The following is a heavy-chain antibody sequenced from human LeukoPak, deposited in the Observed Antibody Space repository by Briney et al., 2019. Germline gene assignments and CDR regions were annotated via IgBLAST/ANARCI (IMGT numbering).Heavy chain of an antibody. J-gene: IGHJ4*02. CDR2: INPNSGGT. Sequence: VASVKVSCKASGYTFTGYYMHWVRQAPGQGLEWMGWINPNSGGTNYAQKFQGRVTMTRDTSISTAYMELSRLRSDDTAVYYCARDGRGGAAAGTDGYFDYWGQGTLVTVSS. D-gene: IGHD6-13*01. V-gene: IGHV1-2*02. CDR3: ARDGRGGAAAGTDGYFDY. CDR1: GYTFTGYY.